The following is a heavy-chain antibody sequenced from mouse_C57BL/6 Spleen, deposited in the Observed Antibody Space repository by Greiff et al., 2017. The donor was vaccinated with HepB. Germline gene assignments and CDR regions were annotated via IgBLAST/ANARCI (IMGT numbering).Heavy chain of an antibody. CDR1: GYSITSDY. D-gene: IGHD2-4*01. Sequence: VQLKESGPGLAKPSQTLSLTCSVTGYSITSDYWNWIRQFPGNKLEYMGYISYSGSTYYNPSLKSRISITRDTSKNQYYLQLNSVTTEDTATYYCVAYDYGRLAYWGQGTLVTVSA. CDR3: VAYDYGRLAY. CDR2: ISYSGST. V-gene: IGHV3-8*01. J-gene: IGHJ3*01.